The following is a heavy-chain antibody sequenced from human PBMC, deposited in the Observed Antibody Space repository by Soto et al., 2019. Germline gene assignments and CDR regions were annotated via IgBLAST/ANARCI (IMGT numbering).Heavy chain of an antibody. CDR3: AKCTVDTIVTSVWCNWLDP. CDR2: IRGTNGNT. J-gene: IGHJ5*02. D-gene: IGHD5-12*01. Sequence: EVQLLESGGGLVQPGGSLRLSCAASGFTFSSSAMSWVRQAPGKGLEWVSAIRGTNGNTHYAESVKGRLTISRDNSKNTLYLQMNFLRAEDTAVYYCAKCTVDTIVTSVWCNWLDPWGQGTLVIVSS. V-gene: IGHV3-23*01. CDR1: GFTFSSSA.